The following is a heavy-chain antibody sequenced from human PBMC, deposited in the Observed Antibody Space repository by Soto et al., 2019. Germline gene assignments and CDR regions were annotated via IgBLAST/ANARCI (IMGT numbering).Heavy chain of an antibody. CDR3: AKVPYDTLTGYTNWFDP. CDR1: GFTVHNYA. J-gene: IGHJ5*02. V-gene: IGHV3-9*01. CDR2: ISWNSGNI. Sequence: GGSLRLSCEASGFTVHNYAMHWVRQAPGKGLEWVAGISWNSGNIDFGDSVKGRFTVSRDNAKNSLYLQMNSLRPEDTAVYYCAKVPYDTLTGYTNWFDPWG. D-gene: IGHD3-9*01.